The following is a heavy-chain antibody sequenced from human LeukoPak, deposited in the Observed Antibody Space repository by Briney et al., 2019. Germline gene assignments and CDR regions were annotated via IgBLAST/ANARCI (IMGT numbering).Heavy chain of an antibody. Sequence: GASVKVSCKASGYTFTSYDINWVRQATGQGLEWMGWMNPNSGNTGYAQKFQGRVTMTRNTSISTAYMELSSLRSEDTAVYYCARGVVYGGYNQRDFDYWGQGTLVTVSS. J-gene: IGHJ4*02. D-gene: IGHD5-24*01. CDR1: GYTFTSYD. CDR3: ARGVVYGGYNQRDFDY. V-gene: IGHV1-8*01. CDR2: MNPNSGNT.